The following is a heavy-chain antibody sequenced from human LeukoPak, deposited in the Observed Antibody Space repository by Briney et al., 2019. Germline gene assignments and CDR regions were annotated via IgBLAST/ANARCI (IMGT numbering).Heavy chain of an antibody. Sequence: QTGGSLRLSCAASGFTFSSYGMHWVRQAPGKGLEWVAFKQNDGSTTFYAESVKGRFTISRANSKNTLYLQMNSLRADDTAVYYCARSARLMKGVVEVTALDDWGQGTLVTVSS. CDR1: GFTFSSYG. D-gene: IGHD3-3*01. J-gene: IGHJ4*02. V-gene: IGHV3-30*12. CDR2: KQNDGSTT. CDR3: ARSARLMKGVVEVTALDD.